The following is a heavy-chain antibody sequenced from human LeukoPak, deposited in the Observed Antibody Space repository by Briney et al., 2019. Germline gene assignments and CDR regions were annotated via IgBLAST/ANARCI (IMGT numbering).Heavy chain of an antibody. CDR2: ISYDGSNK. CDR1: GFTFSSYA. V-gene: IGHV3-30-3*01. D-gene: IGHD5-18*01. Sequence: GGSLRLSCAASGFTFSSYAMHWVRQAPGKGLEWVAVISYDGSNKYYADSVKGRFTISRDNSKNTLYLQMNSQRAEDTAVYYCARGPDTAMVPPYYFDYWGQGTLVTVSS. CDR3: ARGPDTAMVPPYYFDY. J-gene: IGHJ4*02.